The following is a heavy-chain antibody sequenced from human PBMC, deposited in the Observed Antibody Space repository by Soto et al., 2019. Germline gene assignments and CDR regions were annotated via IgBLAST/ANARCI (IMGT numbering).Heavy chain of an antibody. V-gene: IGHV4-34*01. CDR2: IHHSGST. D-gene: IGHD3-16*01. CDR1: GGPFSGYY. J-gene: IGHJ6*02. Sequence: PSETLSLTCAAYGGPFSGYYWSWIRQPPGKGLEWIGEIHHSGSTNYNPSLKSRVTISVDTSKNQFSLKLSSVTAADTAVYYCARAPPTSPWAFSARLGGMDVWGQGTTVTVSS. CDR3: ARAPPTSPWAFSARLGGMDV.